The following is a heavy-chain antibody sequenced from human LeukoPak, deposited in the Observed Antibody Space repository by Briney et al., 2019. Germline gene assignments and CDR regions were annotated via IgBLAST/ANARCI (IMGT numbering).Heavy chain of an antibody. J-gene: IGHJ4*02. CDR2: IYYSGST. V-gene: IGHV4-30-4*08. CDR3: ARYYCRGTACHYFDY. D-gene: IGHD2-2*01. CDR1: GGSISSGDYY. Sequence: SQTLSLTCTVSGGSISSGDYYWSWIRQPPGKGLEWIGYIYYSGSTYYNPSLKSRITISLDTSKNQFSLKLSSVTAADTAVYYCARYYCRGTACHYFDYWGQGTLVTVSS.